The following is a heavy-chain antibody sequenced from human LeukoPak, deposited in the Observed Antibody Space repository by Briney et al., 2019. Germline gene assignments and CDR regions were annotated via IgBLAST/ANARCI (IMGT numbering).Heavy chain of an antibody. Sequence: PSETLSLTCTVSGGSISSYYWSWTRQPAGKGLEWIGYIYYSGSTNYNPSLKSRVTISVDTSKNQFSLKLSSVTAADTAVYYCARVEMATIYFDYWGQGTLVTVSS. D-gene: IGHD5-24*01. V-gene: IGHV4-59*01. CDR3: ARVEMATIYFDY. J-gene: IGHJ4*02. CDR1: GGSISSYY. CDR2: IYYSGST.